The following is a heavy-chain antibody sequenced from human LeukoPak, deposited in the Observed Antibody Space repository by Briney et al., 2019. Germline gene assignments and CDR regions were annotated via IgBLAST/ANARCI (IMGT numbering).Heavy chain of an antibody. V-gene: IGHV3-21*01. CDR3: ARAGVDTAMVRPLDY. J-gene: IGHJ4*02. Sequence: GGSPRLSCAASGFTFSSYSMNWVRQAPGKGLEWVSSISSSSSYIYYADSVKGRFTISRDNAKNSLYLQMNSLRAEDTAVYYCARAGVDTAMVRPLDYWGQGTLVTVSS. D-gene: IGHD5-18*01. CDR2: ISSSSSYI. CDR1: GFTFSSYS.